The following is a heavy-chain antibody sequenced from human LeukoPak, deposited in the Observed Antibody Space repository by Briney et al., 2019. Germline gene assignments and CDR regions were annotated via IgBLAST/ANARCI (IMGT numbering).Heavy chain of an antibody. CDR1: GYTFTSYH. Sequence: VASVKVSCKASGYTFTSYHMHWVRQAPGQGLEWMGIINPSSGTTSYAQKFQGRVSLTRDTSTSTVYMELSSLRSEDTAVYYCVSGLWFGELEDDYWGQGTLVTVSS. CDR2: INPSSGTT. D-gene: IGHD3-10*01. V-gene: IGHV1-46*01. J-gene: IGHJ4*02. CDR3: VSGLWFGELEDDY.